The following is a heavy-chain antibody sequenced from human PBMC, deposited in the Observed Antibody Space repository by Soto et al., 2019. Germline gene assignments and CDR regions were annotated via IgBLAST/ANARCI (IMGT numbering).Heavy chain of an antibody. CDR3: ASPLGGDYDFWSGPAAPFDY. CDR1: GVTFSSYA. D-gene: IGHD3-3*01. Sequence: VASVKVSCKASGVTFSSYAISWVRQAPGQGLEWMGGIIPIFGTANYAQKFQGRVTITADKSTSTAYMELSSLRSEDTAVYYCASPLGGDYDFWSGPAAPFDYWGQGTLVTVSS. V-gene: IGHV1-69*06. CDR2: IIPIFGTA. J-gene: IGHJ4*02.